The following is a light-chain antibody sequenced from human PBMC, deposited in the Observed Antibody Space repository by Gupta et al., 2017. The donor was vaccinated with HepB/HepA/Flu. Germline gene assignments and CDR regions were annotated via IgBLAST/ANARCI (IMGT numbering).Light chain of an antibody. J-gene: IGLJ2*01. CDR3: QTWGTGIVV. CDR2: LNSDGSH. Sequence: QLVLTQSPSASASLGASVKLTSTLSSGHNTYGIAWHQQQPEKGPRYLMKLNSDGSHRKGDGIPVRFSGSSSGAERYLTIPSLQSEDEADYYCQTWGTGIVVFGRGTKLTVL. CDR1: SGHNTYG. V-gene: IGLV4-69*01.